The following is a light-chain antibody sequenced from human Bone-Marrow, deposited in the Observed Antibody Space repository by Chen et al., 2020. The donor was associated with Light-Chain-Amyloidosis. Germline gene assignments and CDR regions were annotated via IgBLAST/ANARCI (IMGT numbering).Light chain of an antibody. Sequence: SYELTQPPSASVSPGQTARITCSGDALPTKYAYWYQQKPGQAPVLVIHRDTERPSGISERVSGASSGTTATLTISGGQAEDEADYPCQSADSSGTYEVIFGGGTKLTVL. CDR2: RDT. CDR1: ALPTKY. V-gene: IGLV3-25*03. J-gene: IGLJ2*01. CDR3: QSADSSGTYEVI.